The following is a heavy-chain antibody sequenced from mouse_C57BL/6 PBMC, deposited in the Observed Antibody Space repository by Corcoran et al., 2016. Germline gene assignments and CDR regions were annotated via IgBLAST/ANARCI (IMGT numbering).Heavy chain of an antibody. CDR1: GYTFTTYG. Sequence: QIQLVQSGPELKKPGETVKISCKASGYTFTTYGMSWVKQAPGKGLKWMGWINTYSGVPTYADDFKGRFAFSLETSASTAYLQINNLKNEDTATYFCARYYDYDDGYAMDYWGQGTSVTVSS. V-gene: IGHV9-3*01. CDR3: ARYYDYDDGYAMDY. J-gene: IGHJ4*01. D-gene: IGHD2-4*01. CDR2: INTYSGVP.